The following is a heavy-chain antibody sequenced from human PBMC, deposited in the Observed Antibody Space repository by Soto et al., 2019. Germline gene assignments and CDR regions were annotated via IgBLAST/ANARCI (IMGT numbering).Heavy chain of an antibody. J-gene: IGHJ6*02. V-gene: IGHV4-39*01. CDR1: GGSISSSSYY. CDR2: IYYSGST. Sequence: SETLSLTCTVSGGSISSSSYYWGWIRQPPGKGLEWIGSIYYSGSTYYNPSLKSRVTISVDTSKNQFSLKLSSVTAADTAVYYCARPRQGRDRYGMDVWGQGTTVPVS. CDR3: ARPRQGRDRYGMDV.